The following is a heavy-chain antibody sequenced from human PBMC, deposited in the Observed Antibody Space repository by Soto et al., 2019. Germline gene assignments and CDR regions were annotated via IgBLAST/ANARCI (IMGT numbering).Heavy chain of an antibody. Sequence: SSETLSLTCTVSGGSISSGGYYWSWIRQHPGKGLEWIGYIYYSGSTYYNPSLKSRVTISVDTSKNQFSLKLSSVTAADTAVYYCARDRGPYYYDSSGYCAFDIWGQGTMVTVSS. D-gene: IGHD3-22*01. CDR3: ARDRGPYYYDSSGYCAFDI. CDR1: GGSISSGGYY. CDR2: IYYSGST. V-gene: IGHV4-31*03. J-gene: IGHJ3*02.